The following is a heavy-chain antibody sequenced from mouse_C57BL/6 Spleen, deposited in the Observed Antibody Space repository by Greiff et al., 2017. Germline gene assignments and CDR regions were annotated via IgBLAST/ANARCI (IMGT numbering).Heavy chain of an antibody. CDR2: IDPGDGDT. V-gene: IGHV1-82*01. Sequence: QVQLKESGPELVKPGASVKISCKASGYAFSSSWMNWVKQRPGKGLEWIGRIDPGDGDTNYNGKFKGKATLTADKSSSTAYMQLSSLTSEDSAVYFCAGEVYDYDGFAYWGQGTLVTVSA. D-gene: IGHD2-4*01. CDR3: AGEVYDYDGFAY. J-gene: IGHJ3*01. CDR1: GYAFSSSW.